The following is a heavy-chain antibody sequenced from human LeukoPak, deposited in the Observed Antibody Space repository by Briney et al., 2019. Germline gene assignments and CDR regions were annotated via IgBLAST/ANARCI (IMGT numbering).Heavy chain of an antibody. J-gene: IGHJ4*02. V-gene: IGHV4-34*01. CDR3: ANVQIWFGDPAIDY. CDR1: GGSFTGYY. CDR2: INHSGST. Sequence: TSETLSLTCAVYGGSFTGYYWSWIRQSPGKGLEWIGEINHSGSTNYNPSLKSRVTTSVDTSKNQYSLKLSSVTAADTAVYCCANVQIWFGDPAIDYWGQGPLVTVSS. D-gene: IGHD3-10*01.